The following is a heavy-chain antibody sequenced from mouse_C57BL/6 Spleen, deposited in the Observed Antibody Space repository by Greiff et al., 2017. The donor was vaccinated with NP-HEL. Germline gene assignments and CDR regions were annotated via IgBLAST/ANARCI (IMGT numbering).Heavy chain of an antibody. Sequence: VQLQQPGAELVRPGTSVKLSCKASGYTFTSYWMHWVKQRPGQGLEWIGVIDPSDSYTNYNQKFKGKATLTVDTSSSTAYMQLSSLTSEDSAVYYCARSPRRGYAMDYWGQGTSVTVSS. V-gene: IGHV1-59*01. CDR2: IDPSDSYT. CDR3: ARSPRRGYAMDY. CDR1: GYTFTSYW. J-gene: IGHJ4*01.